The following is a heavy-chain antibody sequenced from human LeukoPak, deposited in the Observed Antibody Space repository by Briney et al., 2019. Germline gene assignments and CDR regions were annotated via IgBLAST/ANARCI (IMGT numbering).Heavy chain of an antibody. Sequence: SETLSLTCTVSGGPISSYYWSWIRQPPGKGLEWIGYIYYSGSTNYNPSLKSRVTISVDTSKNQFSLKLSSVTAADTAVYYCARHDLAATLDYWGQGTLVTVSS. V-gene: IGHV4-59*08. D-gene: IGHD2-15*01. J-gene: IGHJ4*02. CDR2: IYYSGST. CDR3: ARHDLAATLDY. CDR1: GGPISSYY.